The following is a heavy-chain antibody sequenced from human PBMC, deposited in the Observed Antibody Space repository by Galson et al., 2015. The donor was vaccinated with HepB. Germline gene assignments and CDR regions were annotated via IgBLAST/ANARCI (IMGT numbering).Heavy chain of an antibody. D-gene: IGHD3-10*01. CDR1: GFTVSGIS. CDR3: AREVHRMDV. Sequence: SLRLSCAASGFTVSGISMNWVRRAPGKGLEWVSVIYSDDSKNYADSVKGRFSISRDNSKNSLYLQMNSLRAEGTALYYCAREVHRMDVWGQGTTVTVSS. V-gene: IGHV3-66*01. J-gene: IGHJ6*02. CDR2: IYSDDSK.